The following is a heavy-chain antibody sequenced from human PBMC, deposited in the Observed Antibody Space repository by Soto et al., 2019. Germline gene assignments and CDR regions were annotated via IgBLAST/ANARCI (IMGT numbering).Heavy chain of an antibody. CDR2: ISGSGGST. Sequence: EVQLLESGGGLVQPGGSLRLSCAASGFTFSSYAMSWVRQAPGKGLEWVSAISGSGGSTYYADSVKGRFTISRDNSKNPLYLQMNSLRAEDTAVYYCAKGGGSGYDAYSSGWKAYFDYWGQGTLVTVSS. CDR3: AKGGGSGYDAYSSGWKAYFDY. D-gene: IGHD6-19*01. J-gene: IGHJ4*02. V-gene: IGHV3-23*01. CDR1: GFTFSSYA.